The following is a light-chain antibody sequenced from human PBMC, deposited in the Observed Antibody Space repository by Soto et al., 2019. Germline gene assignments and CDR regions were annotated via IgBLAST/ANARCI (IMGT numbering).Light chain of an antibody. V-gene: IGLV1-47*01. CDR2: RNN. J-gene: IGLJ2*01. CDR3: AALDDSLSGVV. CDR1: SSNIGSNY. Sequence: QSVLTHPPSASGTPGQRVSISCAGSSSNIGSNYVYWYQQLPGTAPKLLIYRNNQRPSGVPDRFSGSKSGPSASLAISGLRSEDEAEYSCAALDDSLSGVVFGGGTKRTVL.